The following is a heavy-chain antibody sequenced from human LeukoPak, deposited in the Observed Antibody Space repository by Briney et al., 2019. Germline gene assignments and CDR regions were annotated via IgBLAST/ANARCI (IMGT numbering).Heavy chain of an antibody. CDR1: GYTFTGYY. V-gene: IGHV1-2*02. Sequence: ASVKVSCKASGYTFTGYYMHWVRQAPGQGLEWMGWINPNSGGTNYAQKFQGRVTMTRDTSISTAYMELSRLRSDDTAVYYCARGGAYYYDSSGYFDYWGQGTLVTVSS. CDR2: INPNSGGT. D-gene: IGHD3-22*01. J-gene: IGHJ4*02. CDR3: ARGGAYYYDSSGYFDY.